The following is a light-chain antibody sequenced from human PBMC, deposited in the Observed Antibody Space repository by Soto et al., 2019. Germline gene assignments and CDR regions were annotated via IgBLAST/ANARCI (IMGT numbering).Light chain of an antibody. Sequence: DIQMTQSPSSLSASLGDRVTITCRASQNIDNYLNWYQQKPGKAPKLLIYATSTLQSGVPSRFSGSGSETEFTLSISSLQPEDFATYFCQQIYSAPLTFGGGTKVDIK. CDR2: ATS. CDR1: QNIDNY. V-gene: IGKV1-39*01. CDR3: QQIYSAPLT. J-gene: IGKJ4*01.